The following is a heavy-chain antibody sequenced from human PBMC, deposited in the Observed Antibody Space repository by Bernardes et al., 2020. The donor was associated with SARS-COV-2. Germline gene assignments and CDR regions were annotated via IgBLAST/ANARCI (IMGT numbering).Heavy chain of an antibody. D-gene: IGHD3-16*01. CDR1: GFTFSSFW. Sequence: VGSLSLSCAASGFTFSSFWMSWVRQAPGKGLEWVANIKHDGSDTNYVDSVKGRFTISRDNAKNSLYLQVNSLRAEDTAVYYCARGGGLSDSWGQGTLVTVSS. J-gene: IGHJ4*02. V-gene: IGHV3-7*05. CDR3: ARGGGLSDS. CDR2: IKHDGSDT.